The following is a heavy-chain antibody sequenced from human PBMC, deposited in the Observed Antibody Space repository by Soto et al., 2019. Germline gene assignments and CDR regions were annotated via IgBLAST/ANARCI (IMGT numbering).Heavy chain of an antibody. CDR2: ISYDGSKT. D-gene: IGHD3-10*01. Sequence: QVQLVESGGGVVQPGRSLRLSCAASGFTFSSYGMHWVRQAPGKGLEWVAVISYDGSKTYYADSVKGRFTISRDNSKNTLYLQMNSLRPEDTAVYYCAKPTMVRGDPPDYWGQGTLVTVSS. CDR1: GFTFSSYG. J-gene: IGHJ4*02. V-gene: IGHV3-30*18. CDR3: AKPTMVRGDPPDY.